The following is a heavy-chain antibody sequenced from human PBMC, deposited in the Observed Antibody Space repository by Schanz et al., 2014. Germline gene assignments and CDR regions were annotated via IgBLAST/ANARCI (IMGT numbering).Heavy chain of an antibody. Sequence: QVQLQESGPGVVKPSETLSLTCTVSGGSISTYYWSWIRQSPGKGLEGIGYIYYTGTTNYNPSLEGRVTISVDPSKHQFPLSRGSVPAADTAAYYCARLGSPHCATSDCHHDWFGPWGQGTLVTVSS. D-gene: IGHD1-26*01. CDR1: GGSISTYY. CDR2: IYYTGTT. V-gene: IGHV4-59*08. J-gene: IGHJ5*02. CDR3: ARLGSPHCATSDCHHDWFGP.